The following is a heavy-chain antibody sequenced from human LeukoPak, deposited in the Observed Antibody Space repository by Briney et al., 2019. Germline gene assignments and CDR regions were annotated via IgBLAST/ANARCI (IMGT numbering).Heavy chain of an antibody. Sequence: GGSLRLSCAASGFTFSSYGMHWVRQAPGKGLEWVAFIRYDGSNKYYADSVKGRFTISRDNSKNTLYLQMNSLRAEDTAVYYCARDQAGYGSGPFDYWGQGTLVTVSS. CDR1: GFTFSSYG. CDR2: IRYDGSNK. J-gene: IGHJ4*02. D-gene: IGHD6-19*01. CDR3: ARDQAGYGSGPFDY. V-gene: IGHV3-30*02.